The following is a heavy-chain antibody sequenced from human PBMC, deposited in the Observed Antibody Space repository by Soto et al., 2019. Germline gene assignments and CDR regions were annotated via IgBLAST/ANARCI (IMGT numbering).Heavy chain of an antibody. V-gene: IGHV4-4*02. CDR1: GGSIIRSNW. Sequence: SETLSLTCAVSGGSIIRSNWWSCVRQPPGKGLEWIGEIYHSGSTNYNPSLKSRVTISVDKSKNQFSMKLSSVTAADTAVYYCARREGYCSSTSCYSSYYGMDVWGQGTTVTVTS. D-gene: IGHD2-2*02. J-gene: IGHJ6*02. CDR2: IYHSGST. CDR3: ARREGYCSSTSCYSSYYGMDV.